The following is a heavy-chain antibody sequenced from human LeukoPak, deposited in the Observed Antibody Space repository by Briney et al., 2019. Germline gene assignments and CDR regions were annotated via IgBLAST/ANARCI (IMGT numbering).Heavy chain of an antibody. CDR2: IWYDGSNK. D-gene: IGHD2-15*01. CDR1: GFTFSSYG. CDR3: ARDIKRYCSGGSCSFFDY. V-gene: IGHV3-33*01. Sequence: PGGSLRLSCAASGFTFSSYGMHWVRQAPGKGLEWVAVIWYDGSNKYYADSVKGRFTISRDNSKNTLYLQMSSLRAEDTAVYYCARDIKRYCSGGSCSFFDYWGQGTLVTVSS. J-gene: IGHJ4*02.